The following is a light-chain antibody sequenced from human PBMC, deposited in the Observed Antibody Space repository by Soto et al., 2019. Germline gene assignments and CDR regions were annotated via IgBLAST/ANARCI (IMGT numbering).Light chain of an antibody. J-gene: IGKJ1*01. CDR1: QSVRSS. V-gene: IGKV3-11*01. CDR2: DAS. Sequence: EIVLTQSPATLTLSPGDRATLSCRASQSVRSSLAWYQQKPGQAPRLLIYDASNRVTGIPARFRGSGSGTDFTLTISSLEPDDFATYYCQHYNSYSEAFGQGTKVDIK. CDR3: QHYNSYSEA.